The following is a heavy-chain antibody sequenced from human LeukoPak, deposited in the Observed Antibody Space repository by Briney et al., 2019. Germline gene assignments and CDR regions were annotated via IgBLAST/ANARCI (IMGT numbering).Heavy chain of an antibody. CDR2: ISDSGSTI. D-gene: IGHD5-12*01. CDR3: ASSQLSRDGYNPIDY. CDR1: GFTLSDYY. Sequence: PGGPLRLSCAASGFTLSDYYMSWLRQAPGKGLEWISYISDSGSTIYYANSVKGRFTISRDNAKNSLYLQMSSLRAEDTAVYYCASSQLSRDGYNPIDYWGQGTLVTVSS. J-gene: IGHJ4*02. V-gene: IGHV3-11*01.